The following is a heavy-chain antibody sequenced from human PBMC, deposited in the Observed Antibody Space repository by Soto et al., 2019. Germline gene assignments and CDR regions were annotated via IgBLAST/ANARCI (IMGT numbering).Heavy chain of an antibody. Sequence: EVQLVESGGGLVQPGGSLRLSCAASGITFSDHYMDWVRQAPGKGLEWVGRTRDKANGYTKEYAASVKGRFTISEDDSKNSLFLHLNSLETEDTAVYYCARNSRLGARVNMDGWGKGTTVTVSS. J-gene: IGHJ6*03. CDR3: ARNSRLGARVNMDG. D-gene: IGHD3-10*01. V-gene: IGHV3-72*01. CDR1: GITFSDHY. CDR2: TRDKANGYTK.